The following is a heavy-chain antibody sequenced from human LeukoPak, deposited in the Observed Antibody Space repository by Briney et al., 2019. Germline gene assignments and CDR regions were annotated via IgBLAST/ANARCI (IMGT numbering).Heavy chain of an antibody. J-gene: IGHJ6*02. Sequence: GGSLRLSCAASGFTFGRYSMNWVRQAPAKGLAGVSSISSSSSYIYYADSVKGRFTISRDNAKNSLYLQMNSLRAEDTAVYYCARDAYYDSSGYISYYYGMDVWGQGTTVTVSS. D-gene: IGHD3-22*01. CDR2: ISSSSSYI. CDR1: GFTFGRYS. CDR3: ARDAYYDSSGYISYYYGMDV. V-gene: IGHV3-21*01.